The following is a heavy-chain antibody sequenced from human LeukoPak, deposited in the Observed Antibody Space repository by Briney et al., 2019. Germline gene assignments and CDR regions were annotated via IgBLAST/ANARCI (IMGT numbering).Heavy chain of an antibody. D-gene: IGHD3-16*01. CDR1: GFIFSEYY. CDR2: IKGTGLTT. Sequence: GGSLRLSCSASGFIFSEYYMTWIRQAPGKGLEWVSTIKGTGLTTYYADSVKGRFTISRDNAKNTVFLQMGSLRADDTAMYYCARAGELRYMDVWGKGTAVTISS. CDR3: ARAGELRYMDV. J-gene: IGHJ6*03. V-gene: IGHV3-11*01.